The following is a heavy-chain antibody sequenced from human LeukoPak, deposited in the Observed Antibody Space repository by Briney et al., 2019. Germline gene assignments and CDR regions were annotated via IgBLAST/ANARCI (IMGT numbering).Heavy chain of an antibody. CDR2: IKQDGSEK. V-gene: IGHV3-7*01. CDR3: ARDQRYSYGFGEAD. Sequence: GGSLRLSCAASGFTFSSYWMSWVRQAPGKGLEWVANIKQDGSEKYYVDSVKGRFTISRDNAKNSLYLQMNSLRAEDTAVYYCARDQRYSYGFGEADWGQGTLVTVSS. D-gene: IGHD5-18*01. CDR1: GFTFSSYW. J-gene: IGHJ4*02.